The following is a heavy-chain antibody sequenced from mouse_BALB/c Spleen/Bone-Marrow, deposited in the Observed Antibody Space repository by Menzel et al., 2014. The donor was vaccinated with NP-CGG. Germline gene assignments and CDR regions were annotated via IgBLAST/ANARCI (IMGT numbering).Heavy chain of an antibody. CDR3: ARAAYYENHDYVMDY. Sequence: QVQLKQSGPELVRPGASVKVSCKASGFTFTRYWMHWVKQRPGQGLEWIGMIDPSNSETRLNQKFKDKATLNIDKSSNTAYMQLSSRTSEDSTVCYCARAAYYENHDYVMDYWGQGTSVTGSS. CDR2: IDPSNSET. CDR1: GFTFTRYW. V-gene: IGHV1-74*01. D-gene: IGHD2-10*01. J-gene: IGHJ4*01.